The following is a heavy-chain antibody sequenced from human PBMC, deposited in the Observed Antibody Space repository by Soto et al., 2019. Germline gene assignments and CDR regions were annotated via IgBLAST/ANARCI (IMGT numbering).Heavy chain of an antibody. V-gene: IGHV3-30-3*01. J-gene: IGHJ6*02. CDR3: ARDTGPNGYNYYYFGMDV. D-gene: IGHD5-18*01. CDR1: GFTFSNYA. CDR2: ISYDGSDK. Sequence: LRLSCAASGFTFSNYAMHWVRQAPGKGLEWVAVISYDGSDKYNANSVKGRFTISRDNSKNTLYLQMNSLRAKDTAVHYCARDTGPNGYNYYYFGMDVWGQGTTVTVSS.